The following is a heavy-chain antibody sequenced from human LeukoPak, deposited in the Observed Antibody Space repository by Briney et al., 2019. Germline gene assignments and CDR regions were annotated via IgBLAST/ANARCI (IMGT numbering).Heavy chain of an antibody. CDR1: GFTFSSYA. V-gene: IGHV3-23*01. J-gene: IGHJ4*02. Sequence: GGSLRLSCAASGFTFSSYAMSWVRQAPGKGLEWVSAISGSGGSTYYADSVKGRFTISRDNSKNTLYLQMNSLRAEDTAVYYCAKDPRSSSWYYYYFDYWGQGTLVTVSS. CDR3: AKDPRSSSWYYYYFDY. D-gene: IGHD6-13*01. CDR2: ISGSGGST.